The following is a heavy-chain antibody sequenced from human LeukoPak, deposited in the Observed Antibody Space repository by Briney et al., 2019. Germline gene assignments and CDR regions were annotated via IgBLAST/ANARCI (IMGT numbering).Heavy chain of an antibody. CDR1: AGTFSSYA. CDR3: ARGPPVSVVVITQDYYYYMDV. D-gene: IGHD3-22*01. Sequence: SVKISCKASAGTFSSYAIRWVRKAPGQGLEWMGGIITDFRTANYAQKFQGRVTITTDESTSTAYMELSSLRSEDTAVYYCARGPPVSVVVITQDYYYYMDVWGKGTTVTVSS. CDR2: IITDFRTA. V-gene: IGHV1-69*05. J-gene: IGHJ6*03.